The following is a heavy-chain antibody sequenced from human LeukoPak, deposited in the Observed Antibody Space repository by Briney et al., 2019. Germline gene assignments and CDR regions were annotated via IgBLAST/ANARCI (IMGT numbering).Heavy chain of an antibody. V-gene: IGHV3-11*04. CDR1: GFTFSDDY. J-gene: IGHJ6*03. CDR3: ARDTIVVPAADYYMDV. D-gene: IGHD2-2*01. Sequence: PGGSLRLSCAASGFTFSDDYMSWIRQAPGKGLEWVSYISSSGSTIYYADSVKGRFTISRDNAKNSLYLQMNSLRAEDTAVYYCARDTIVVPAADYYMDVWGKGTTVTVSS. CDR2: ISSSGSTI.